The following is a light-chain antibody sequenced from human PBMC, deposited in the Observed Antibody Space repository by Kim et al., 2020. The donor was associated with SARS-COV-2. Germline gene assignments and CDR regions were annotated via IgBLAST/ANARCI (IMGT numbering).Light chain of an antibody. J-gene: IGLJ2*01. CDR3: SSQTRSLTVL. Sequence: GQSITISCTGTSSDVGGYNYVSWYQQHPGKAPKLIIYDVTQQASRISDRFSCSKSANAASLTISGLQTGDEADYYCSSQTRSLTVLFGGGTQLTVL. CDR2: DVT. CDR1: SSDVGGYNY. V-gene: IGLV2-14*04.